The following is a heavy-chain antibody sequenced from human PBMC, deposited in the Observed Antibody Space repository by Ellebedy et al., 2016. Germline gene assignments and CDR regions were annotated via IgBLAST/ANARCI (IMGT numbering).Heavy chain of an antibody. J-gene: IGHJ5*02. V-gene: IGHV3-53*01. CDR1: GFTVSTNY. CDR2: IFSDGNT. CDR3: ARGVGSGWFDP. Sequence: GGFLRLSCAASGFTVSTNYMKWVRQAPGKGLEWVSAIFSDGNTYYADSVKGRFTISRDNSKNTLYLQMNSLRAEDTAVYYCARGVGSGWFDPWGQGTLVTVSS. D-gene: IGHD2-15*01.